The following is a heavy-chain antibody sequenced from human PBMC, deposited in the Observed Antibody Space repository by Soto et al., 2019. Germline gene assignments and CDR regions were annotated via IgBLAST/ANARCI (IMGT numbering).Heavy chain of an antibody. Sequence: SETLSLTCTVSGGAINSYYWTWIRQPAGKGLEWIGRIYSSGSTKYNPSLQSRVTMSLDTSKNQFSLRLTSVTAADTAVYYCARGHRFSDWFHPWGQSTLVTVS. CDR1: GGAINSYY. J-gene: IGHJ5*02. V-gene: IGHV4-4*07. D-gene: IGHD3-3*01. CDR2: IYSSGST. CDR3: ARGHRFSDWFHP.